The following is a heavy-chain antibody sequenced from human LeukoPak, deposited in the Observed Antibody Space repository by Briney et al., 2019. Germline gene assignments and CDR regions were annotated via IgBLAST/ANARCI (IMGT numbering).Heavy chain of an antibody. V-gene: IGHV3-23*01. CDR2: VSSRGDNT. J-gene: IGHJ6*02. CDR3: AKDVRVGGGGMDV. CDR1: GFTFSIYS. D-gene: IGHD1-26*01. Sequence: PGGSLRLSCAASGFTFSIYSMNWVRQAPGKGLEWVSLVSSRGDNTYYADSVKGRFTISRDNSKYTLSLQMNSLRAEDTAVYYCAKDVRVGGGGMDVWGQGTPVTVSS.